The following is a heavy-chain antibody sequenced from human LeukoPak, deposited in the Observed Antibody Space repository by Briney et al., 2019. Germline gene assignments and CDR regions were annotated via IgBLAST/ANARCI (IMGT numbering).Heavy chain of an antibody. CDR2: ISSSGSDK. J-gene: IGHJ4*02. Sequence: GGSLRLSCAASGFPFSDHEMNWVRQAPGKGLEWVSYISSSGSDKYYPDSVKGRFTISRDNAKNSLYLQMTSLRAEDTAIYYCARGGLDAYDYWGQGTLVTVSS. V-gene: IGHV3-48*03. D-gene: IGHD5-24*01. CDR1: GFPFSDHE. CDR3: ARGGLDAYDY.